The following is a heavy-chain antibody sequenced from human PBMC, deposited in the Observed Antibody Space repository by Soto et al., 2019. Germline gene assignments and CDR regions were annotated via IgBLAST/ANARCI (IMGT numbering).Heavy chain of an antibody. J-gene: IGHJ4*02. Sequence: QVQLQESGPGLVKPSETLSLTCSVSGGSVSSGSYHWNWIRQPPGKGLEWIGNIYNSGRTNYNPSLKSRVTISMDTSNNQFSLRLSSVTAADTAMYYCARVGGNSGFYWGQGTLVTVSS. V-gene: IGHV4-61*01. D-gene: IGHD5-18*01. CDR1: GGSVSSGSYH. CDR3: ARVGGNSGFY. CDR2: IYNSGRT.